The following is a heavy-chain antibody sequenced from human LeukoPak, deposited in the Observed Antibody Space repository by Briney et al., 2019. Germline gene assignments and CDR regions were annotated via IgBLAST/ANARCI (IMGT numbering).Heavy chain of an antibody. J-gene: IGHJ1*01. D-gene: IGHD3-22*01. CDR1: GFTFSTYA. CDR3: ATFYYDRSGYYNEYFQH. V-gene: IGHV3-48*01. Sequence: PGGSLRLSCATSGFTFSTYAMNWVRQAPRKGLEGVSYISSSRTTYYAESVKGRFTISRDNAKNSVYLQMNRLRAEDTAVYYCATFYYDRSGYYNEYFQHWGQGTLVTVSS. CDR2: ISSSRTT.